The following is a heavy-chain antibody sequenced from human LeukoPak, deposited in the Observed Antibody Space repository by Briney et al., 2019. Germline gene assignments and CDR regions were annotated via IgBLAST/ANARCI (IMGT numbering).Heavy chain of an antibody. CDR3: AAGSGWSIEY. CDR2: IKHDGSER. Sequence: GLSLRLSCAASGFTSSSYWMSWVRQAPGKGLEWVANIKHDGSERNYIESVKGRFTISRDNAKNSLHLQMNNLRAEDTAAYYCAAGSGWSIEYWGQGTLVTVSS. V-gene: IGHV3-7*03. CDR1: GFTSSSYW. J-gene: IGHJ4*02. D-gene: IGHD6-19*01.